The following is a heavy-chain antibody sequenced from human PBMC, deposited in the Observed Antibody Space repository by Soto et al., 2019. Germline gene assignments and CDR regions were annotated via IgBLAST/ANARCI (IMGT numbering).Heavy chain of an antibody. CDR3: AKEMENRVFGVDNVFDF. V-gene: IGHV3-23*01. D-gene: IGHD3-3*01. J-gene: IGHJ4*03. CDR2: ISGSVSAT. Sequence: LRLSCATSGFSFSNYVMSWVRQAPGQGLEWVSLISGSVSATDYADSVKGRFTISRDNAKKTVYLQLNSARAEDTAIYYCAKEMENRVFGVDNVFDFWGRGTLVTVSS. CDR1: GFSFSNYV.